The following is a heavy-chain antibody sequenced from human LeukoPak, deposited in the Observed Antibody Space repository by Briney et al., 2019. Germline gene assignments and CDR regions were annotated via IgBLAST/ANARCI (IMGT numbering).Heavy chain of an antibody. CDR1: GFTSSTYW. J-gene: IGHJ4*02. CDR2: IKQDGGEK. V-gene: IGHV3-7*01. D-gene: IGHD2-2*01. CDR3: ARLRGCSSTSCLMARFDY. Sequence: QPGGSLRLSCTASGFTSSTYWMTWVRQAPGKGLEWVANIKQDGGEKYYVDSVRGRFTISRDNAKNSLYLQMNSLRAEDTAVYYCARLRGCSSTSCLMARFDYWGQGTLVTVSS.